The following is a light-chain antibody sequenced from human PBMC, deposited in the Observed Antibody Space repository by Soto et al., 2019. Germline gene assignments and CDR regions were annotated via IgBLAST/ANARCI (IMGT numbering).Light chain of an antibody. CDR3: QQASTFPFT. CDR1: QGIYSW. J-gene: IGKJ3*01. CDR2: AAS. V-gene: IGKV1-12*01. Sequence: DIQMTQSPSSVSASVGDRVTITCRASQGIYSWLAWYQQKPGKAPKLLIDAASSLQSGVPSRFSGSGSGTDFTLTINSLQPEDFATYSCQQASTFPFTFGPGTKVDIK.